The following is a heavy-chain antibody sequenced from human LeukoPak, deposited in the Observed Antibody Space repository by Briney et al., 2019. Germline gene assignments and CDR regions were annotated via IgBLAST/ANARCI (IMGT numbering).Heavy chain of an antibody. V-gene: IGHV5-51*01. Sequence: GGSLKISCKGSGYHFTSYWIGWVRQVPGKGLEWMGIIYPGDSDTRYSPSFQGQVTISADKSISTAYLQWSSRKASDTAMYYCARRDILTGYLDYWGQGTLVTVSS. D-gene: IGHD3-9*01. CDR1: GYHFTSYW. CDR2: IYPGDSDT. J-gene: IGHJ4*02. CDR3: ARRDILTGYLDY.